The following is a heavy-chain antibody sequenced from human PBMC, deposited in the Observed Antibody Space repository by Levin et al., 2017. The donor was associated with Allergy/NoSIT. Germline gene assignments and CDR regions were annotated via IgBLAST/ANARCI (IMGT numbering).Heavy chain of an antibody. J-gene: IGHJ5*02. Sequence: KTSETLSLTCAVSGASISSDGHSWSWIRQPAGKGLEWIGFIHHSGRTHYNPSLRSRITMSVDRSKDQVSLKLSSVTAADTAVYFCARGIASRTYFDLWGQGTLVTVSS. CDR1: GASISSDGHS. CDR3: ARGIASRTYFDL. V-gene: IGHV4-30-2*01. CDR2: IHHSGRT. D-gene: IGHD6-6*01.